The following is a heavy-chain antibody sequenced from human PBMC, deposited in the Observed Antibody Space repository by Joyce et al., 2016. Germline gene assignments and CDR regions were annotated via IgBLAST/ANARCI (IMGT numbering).Heavy chain of an antibody. Sequence: QVQLVQSGAEGKKTGASVKVSCKASGYTFTDYYIHWVRQAPGQGLAWMGGLNLNSGGTEYPQKFQGRVTMTRDTSIRTAYMELTGLRSDETAVYYCARGDLRTSSPLFWYFALWGRGTLVTVSS. V-gene: IGHV1-2*02. CDR3: ARGDLRTSSPLFWYFAL. D-gene: IGHD2-2*01. CDR1: GYTFTDYY. J-gene: IGHJ2*01. CDR2: LNLNSGGT.